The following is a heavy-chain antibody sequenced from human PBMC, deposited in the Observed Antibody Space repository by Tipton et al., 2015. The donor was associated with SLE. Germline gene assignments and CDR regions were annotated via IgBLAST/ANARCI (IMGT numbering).Heavy chain of an antibody. Sequence: TLSLTCAVSGGSISRNNWWNWVRQPPGKGLEWIGEIYHSGRTNYKPSLKSRVTISVDTAKNQFSLKLSSVTAADTAVYYCARLGYCTNGVCHAEYFQHWGQGTLVTVSS. V-gene: IGHV4-4*02. CDR3: ARLGYCTNGVCHAEYFQH. CDR2: IYHSGRT. CDR1: GGSISRNNW. J-gene: IGHJ1*01. D-gene: IGHD2-8*01.